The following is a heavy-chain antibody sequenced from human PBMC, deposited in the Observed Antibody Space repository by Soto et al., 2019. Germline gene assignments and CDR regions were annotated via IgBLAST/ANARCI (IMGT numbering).Heavy chain of an antibody. CDR3: ARGWYYGSGSNFDY. V-gene: IGHV3-7*01. CDR1: GFTFSSYW. J-gene: IGHJ4*02. Sequence: GGSLRLSCAASGFTFSSYWMSWVRQASGKGLEWVANIKEDGSEKYYVDSVKGRFTISRDNAKNSLYLQMNSLRAEDTAVYYCARGWYYGSGSNFDYWGQGTLVTVSS. D-gene: IGHD3-10*01. CDR2: IKEDGSEK.